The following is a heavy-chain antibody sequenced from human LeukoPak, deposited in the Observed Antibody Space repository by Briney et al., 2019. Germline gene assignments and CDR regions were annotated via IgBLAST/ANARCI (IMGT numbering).Heavy chain of an antibody. Sequence: GGSLRLSCAASGFTFSNFGMHWVRQAPDKGLEWVALISYDENHKYFADSVRGRFTISRDNSKNTVHLQMNNLRTEDTAIYYCAKDLEPKGFVLVISGLSDSWGQGTLVTVSA. CDR3: AKDLEPKGFVLVISGLSDS. CDR2: ISYDENHK. D-gene: IGHD3-3*01. J-gene: IGHJ4*02. V-gene: IGHV3-30*18. CDR1: GFTFSNFG.